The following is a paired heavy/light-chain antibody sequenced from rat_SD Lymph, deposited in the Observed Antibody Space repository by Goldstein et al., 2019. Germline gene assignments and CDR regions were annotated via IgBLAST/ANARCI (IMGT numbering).Light chain of an antibody. CDR3: QQCCSTPPIT. CDR2: DTS. J-gene: IGKJ5*01. V-gene: IGKV4S10*01. CDR1: SSGIY. Sequence: DNVLPQSPTTMAASPGEKVTITCHASSSGIYMNWHQQKSGTSPKLWIYDTSKLASGVPDRFSGSGSGTSYSLTINTMETEDAATYYCQQCCSTPPITFGSGTKLEIK.
Heavy chain of an antibody. D-gene: IGHD4-3*01. CDR2: IYYDSSNK. Sequence: EVQLVESGGGLVKPGSSLKLSCVASGFTFSSYGMHWIRQAPKKGLEWIALIYYDSSNKYYADSVKGRFTISRDNSKNTLYLEMNSLRSEDTAMYYCAKQFGVRDYWGQGVMVTVSS. V-gene: IGHV5-54*01. J-gene: IGHJ2*01. CDR1: GFTFSSYG. CDR3: AKQFGVRDY.